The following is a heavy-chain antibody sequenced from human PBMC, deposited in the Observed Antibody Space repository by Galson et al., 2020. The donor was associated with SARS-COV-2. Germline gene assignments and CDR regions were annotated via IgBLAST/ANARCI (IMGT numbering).Heavy chain of an antibody. CDR3: ARLVWEVRQWLEGYYYYMDV. D-gene: IGHD6-19*01. V-gene: IGHV4-59*08. CDR2: IYYSGST. CDR1: GGSISSYY. Sequence: SETLSLTCTVSGGSISSYYWSWIRQPPGKGLEWLGYIYYSGSTNYNPSLKSRVTISVDTSKNQFSLKLSSVTAADTAVYYCARLVWEVRQWLEGYYYYMDVWGKGTTVTVSS. J-gene: IGHJ6*03.